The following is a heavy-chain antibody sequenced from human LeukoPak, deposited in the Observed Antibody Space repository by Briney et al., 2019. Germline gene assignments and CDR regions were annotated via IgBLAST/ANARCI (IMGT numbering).Heavy chain of an antibody. J-gene: IGHJ6*02. V-gene: IGHV1-69*06. Sequence: ASVKVSCKASGGTFSSYAISWVRQAPGQGLEWMGGIIPIFGTANYAQKFQGRVTITADKSTSTAYMELSSLRSEDTAVYYCAREVVGATTNYYYGMDVWGQGTTVTVSS. CDR1: GGTFSSYA. CDR3: AREVVGATTNYYYGMDV. D-gene: IGHD1-26*01. CDR2: IIPIFGTA.